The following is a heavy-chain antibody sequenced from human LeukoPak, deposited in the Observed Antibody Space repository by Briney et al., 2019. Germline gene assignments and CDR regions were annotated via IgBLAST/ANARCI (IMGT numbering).Heavy chain of an antibody. V-gene: IGHV3-11*06. CDR1: GFTFSDYY. CDR2: ISSSSSYT. Sequence: GGSLRLSCAASGFTFSDYYMRWLRQAPGKGLEWVSYISSSSSYTNYADSVKSRFTISRDNAKNSLYLQMNSLRAEDTAVYYCARSAVAGTGFDYWGQGTLVTVSS. D-gene: IGHD6-19*01. J-gene: IGHJ4*02. CDR3: ARSAVAGTGFDY.